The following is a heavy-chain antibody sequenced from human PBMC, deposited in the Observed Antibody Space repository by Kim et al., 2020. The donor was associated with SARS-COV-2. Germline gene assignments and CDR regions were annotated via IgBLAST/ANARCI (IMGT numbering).Heavy chain of an antibody. Sequence: SETLSLTCTVSGGSISSYYWSWIRQPPGKGLEWIGYIYYSGSTNYNPSLKSRVTISVDTSKNQFSLKPSSVTAADTAVYYCARDSLAEQWLQLDYWGQGTLVTVSS. CDR1: GGSISSYY. CDR2: IYYSGST. CDR3: ARDSLAEQWLQLDY. J-gene: IGHJ4*02. D-gene: IGHD6-19*01. V-gene: IGHV4-59*01.